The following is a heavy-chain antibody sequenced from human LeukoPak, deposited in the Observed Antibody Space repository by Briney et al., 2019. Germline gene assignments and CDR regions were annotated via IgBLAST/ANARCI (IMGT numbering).Heavy chain of an antibody. CDR3: ASFPDYYDSSGYYY. Sequence: ASVKVSCKASGYTFTGYYMHWVRQAPGQGLEWMGWINPNSGGTNYAQKFQGRVTMTRDTSISTAYMELSRLRSDDTAVYYCASFPDYYDSSGYYYWGQGTLVTVSS. CDR2: INPNSGGT. V-gene: IGHV1-2*02. J-gene: IGHJ4*02. CDR1: GYTFTGYY. D-gene: IGHD3-22*01.